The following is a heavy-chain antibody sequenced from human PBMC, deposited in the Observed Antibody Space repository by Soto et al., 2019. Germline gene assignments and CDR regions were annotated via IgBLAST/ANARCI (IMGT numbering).Heavy chain of an antibody. CDR2: IKRDGSEK. D-gene: IGHD3-3*01. CDR1: GFTFGNNW. J-gene: IGHJ4*02. CDR3: ASLEWESSGYADY. V-gene: IGHV3-7*03. Sequence: GGSLRLSCAASGFTFGNNWMSWVRQAPGKGLEWVANIKRDGSEKYYVDSVKGRFAISRENAKNTLYLQMNSLRADDTAVYYCASLEWESSGYADYWGQGTLVTVSS.